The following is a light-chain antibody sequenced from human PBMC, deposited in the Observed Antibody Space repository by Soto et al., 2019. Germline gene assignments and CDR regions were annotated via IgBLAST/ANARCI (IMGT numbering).Light chain of an antibody. CDR1: SSDVGGYNY. J-gene: IGLJ1*01. V-gene: IGLV2-14*01. Sequence: QSALTQPASVSGSPGQSITISCTGTSSDVGGYNYVSWYQQHPGKAPKLMIYDVSNRPSGVSNRFSGSKSGNTASLTISGLQAEDEADYYCSSYTSSSTPSAFGTGTKVTVL. CDR2: DVS. CDR3: SSYTSSSTPSA.